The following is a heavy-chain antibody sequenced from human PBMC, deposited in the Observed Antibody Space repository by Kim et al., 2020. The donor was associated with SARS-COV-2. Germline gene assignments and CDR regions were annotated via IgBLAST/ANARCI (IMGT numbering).Heavy chain of an antibody. CDR1: GFTFSSYA. Sequence: GGSLRLSCAASGFTFSSYALNWVRQAPGKGPEWVSVISGNGSSTYYADSVKGRFTISRDNSKNTLYLHMNSLRADDTALYYCATGLHIAVATRAFDVRG. CDR2: ISGNGSST. V-gene: IGHV3-23*01. CDR3: ATGLHIAVATRAFDV. D-gene: IGHD6-19*01. J-gene: IGHJ3*01.